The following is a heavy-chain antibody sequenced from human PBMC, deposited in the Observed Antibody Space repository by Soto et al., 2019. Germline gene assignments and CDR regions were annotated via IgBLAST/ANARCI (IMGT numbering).Heavy chain of an antibody. Sequence: QVQLVQSGAEVQKPGASVKVSCKASGYTFTSYDINWVRQATGQGLEWMGWMNPNSGNTGYAKKFEGRVSMTRNTSISTAYLELSSLRPEDTGVYYCARRYGSGGGCYHWSEPWGKGTLVTVSS. CDR2: MNPNSGNT. CDR3: ARRYGSGGGCYHWSEP. D-gene: IGHD2-15*01. V-gene: IGHV1-8*01. CDR1: GYTFTSYD. J-gene: IGHJ5*02.